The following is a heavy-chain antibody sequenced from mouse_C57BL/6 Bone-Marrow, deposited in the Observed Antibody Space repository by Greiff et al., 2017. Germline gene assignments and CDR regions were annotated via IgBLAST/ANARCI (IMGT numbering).Heavy chain of an antibody. J-gene: IGHJ2*01. CDR3: ARPYGSSYNY. Sequence: QVQLKQSGAELARPGASVKLSCKASGYTFTSYGISWVKQRTGQGLEWIGEIYPRSGNTYYNEKFKGKATLTADKSSSTAYMELRSLTSEYSAVYFCARPYGSSYNYWGQGTTLTVSS. CDR1: GYTFTSYG. CDR2: IYPRSGNT. D-gene: IGHD1-1*01. V-gene: IGHV1-81*01.